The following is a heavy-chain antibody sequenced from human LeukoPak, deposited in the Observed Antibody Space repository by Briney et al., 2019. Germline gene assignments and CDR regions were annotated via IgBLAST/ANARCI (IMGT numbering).Heavy chain of an antibody. Sequence: SETLSLTCTVSGGPISSYNWSWIRKPPGKGLEGIGYIYYSGSTNYNPSLKSRVTISVDTSKNQFSLKLSSVTAADTAVYYCARVWGTGIKYDFWSGPPKGDAFDIWGQGTMVTVSS. V-gene: IGHV4-59*01. J-gene: IGHJ3*02. CDR1: GGPISSYN. D-gene: IGHD3-3*01. CDR2: IYYSGST. CDR3: ARVWGTGIKYDFWSGPPKGDAFDI.